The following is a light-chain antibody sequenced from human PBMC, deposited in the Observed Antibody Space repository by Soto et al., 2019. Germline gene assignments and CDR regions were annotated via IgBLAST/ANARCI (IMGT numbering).Light chain of an antibody. CDR3: QQRNKWPPIFT. CDR2: DAS. V-gene: IGKV3-11*01. CDR1: QSVGNY. J-gene: IGKJ3*01. Sequence: EIVLTQSPATLSLSPGDRATLSCRASQSVGNYLAWYQHKAGQPPRLLIYDASNRATGVPARFSGSGSGTDFTLTLSSLEPEDFALYYCQQRNKWPPIFTFGPGTKVDFK.